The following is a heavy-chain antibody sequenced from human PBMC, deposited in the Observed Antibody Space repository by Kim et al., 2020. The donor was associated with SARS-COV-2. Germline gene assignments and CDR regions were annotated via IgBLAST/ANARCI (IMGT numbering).Heavy chain of an antibody. J-gene: IGHJ6*02. Sequence: GGSLRLSCAASGFTFSSYGMHWVRQAPGKGLEWVAVIWYDGSNKYYADSVKGRFTISRDNSKNTLYLQMNSLRAEDTAVYYCARRDSYGHIPYYYYGMDVWGQGTTVTVSS. V-gene: IGHV3-33*01. CDR1: GFTFSSYG. CDR2: IWYDGSNK. D-gene: IGHD5-18*01. CDR3: ARRDSYGHIPYYYYGMDV.